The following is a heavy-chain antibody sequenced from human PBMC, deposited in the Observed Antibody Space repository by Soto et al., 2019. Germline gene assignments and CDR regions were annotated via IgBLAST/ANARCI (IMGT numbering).Heavy chain of an antibody. J-gene: IGHJ6*02. D-gene: IGHD3-10*01. CDR1: GGSISSRGYY. V-gene: IGHV4-31*03. CDR3: AGDLGGTSYSSRSYNGLDV. Sequence: SETLSLTCTVSGGSISSRGYYWGWIRQDPGKGLEWIGYIYFSGSTYYNPSLRSRVTMSVDTSKNQFSLKLKSVTAADTAVYYCAGDLGGTSYSSRSYNGLDVWGQGTTVTVSS. CDR2: IYFSGST.